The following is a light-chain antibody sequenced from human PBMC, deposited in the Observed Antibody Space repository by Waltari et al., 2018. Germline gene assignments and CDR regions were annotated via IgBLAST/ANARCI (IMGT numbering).Light chain of an antibody. Sequence: DIQMNQSPSSLSASLGDRVPITCRASQIIANYLNWYQQKPGKAPNLLIYAASSLQSGVPPRFSGSGSGTDFTLTISSLQPEDFATYYCQQSYTTPRTFGQGTKVEIK. CDR3: QQSYTTPRT. J-gene: IGKJ1*01. CDR2: AAS. V-gene: IGKV1-39*01. CDR1: QIIANY.